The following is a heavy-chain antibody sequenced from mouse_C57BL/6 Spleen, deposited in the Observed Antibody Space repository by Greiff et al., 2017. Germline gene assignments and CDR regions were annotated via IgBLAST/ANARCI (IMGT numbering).Heavy chain of an antibody. D-gene: IGHD1-1*01. CDR3: ARYYGSSYFDY. J-gene: IGHJ2*01. CDR2: INPGSGGT. V-gene: IGHV1-54*01. Sequence: VQLQQSGAELVRPGTSVKVSCKASGYAFTNYLIEWVKQRPGQGLEWIGVINPGSGGTNYNEKFKGKATLTADKSSSTAYMQLSSLTSEDSAVYFGARYYGSSYFDYWGQGTTLTVSS. CDR1: GYAFTNYL.